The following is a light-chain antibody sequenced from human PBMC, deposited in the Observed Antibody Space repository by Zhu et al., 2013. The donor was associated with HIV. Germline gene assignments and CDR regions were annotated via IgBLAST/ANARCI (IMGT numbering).Light chain of an antibody. CDR3: QQFGGSPGLT. J-gene: IGKJ4*01. CDR1: QSVSSSY. V-gene: IGKV3-20*01. Sequence: EIVLTQSPGTLSLSPGERATLSCRASQSVSSSYLAWYQQKPGQAPRLLMYGASSRATGIPARFSGSGSGTDFTLTISRLEPEDFAVYYCQQFGGSPGLTFGGGTKIEIK. CDR2: GAS.